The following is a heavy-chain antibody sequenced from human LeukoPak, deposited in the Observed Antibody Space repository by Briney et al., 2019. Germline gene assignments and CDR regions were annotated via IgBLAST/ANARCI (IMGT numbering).Heavy chain of an antibody. CDR2: ISNSGSSK. V-gene: IGHV3-48*03. J-gene: IGHJ4*02. D-gene: IGHD6-19*01. Sequence: QSGGSLRLSCAASGFTFSSCEMNWVRQAPGKGLEWLSYISNSGSSKYYADSVRGRFTISRDNAKNSLYLQMNSLRAEDTAVYYCARGGMPVAGTPFDYWGQGTLVTVSS. CDR3: ARGGMPVAGTPFDY. CDR1: GFTFSSCE.